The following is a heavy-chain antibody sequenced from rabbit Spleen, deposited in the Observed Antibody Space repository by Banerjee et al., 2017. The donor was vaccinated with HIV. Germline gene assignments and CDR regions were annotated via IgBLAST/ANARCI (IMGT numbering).Heavy chain of an antibody. Sequence: QSLEESGGDLVKPGASLTLTCTASGVSFSDRDEMCWVRQAPGKGLEWIACINIVTGRAVYANWASGRFTFSKTSSTTVTLQMTSMTAADTATYFCARDLGGIIGWNFGLWGQGTLVTVS. D-gene: IGHD1-1*01. V-gene: IGHV1S40*01. J-gene: IGHJ6*01. CDR3: ARDLGGIIGWNFGL. CDR1: GVSFSDRDE. CDR2: INIVTGRA.